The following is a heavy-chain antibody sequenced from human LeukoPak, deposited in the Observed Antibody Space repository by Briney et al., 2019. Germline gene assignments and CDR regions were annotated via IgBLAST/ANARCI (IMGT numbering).Heavy chain of an antibody. D-gene: IGHD2-21*02. J-gene: IGHJ5*02. Sequence: SETLSLTCAVYGGSFRGYYWSWIRQPPGKGREWIGEINHSGSTNYNPSLKSRVTISVDTSKNQFSLKLSSVTAADTAVYYCARFSHIVVVTAIGSGWFAPWGQGTLVTVSS. CDR3: ARFSHIVVVTAIGSGWFAP. CDR2: INHSGST. CDR1: GGSFRGYY. V-gene: IGHV4-34*01.